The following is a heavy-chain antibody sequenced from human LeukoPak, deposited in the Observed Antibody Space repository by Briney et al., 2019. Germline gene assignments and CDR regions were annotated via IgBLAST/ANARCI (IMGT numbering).Heavy chain of an antibody. CDR3: ARWPNDGWELLSFDY. J-gene: IGHJ4*02. Sequence: GGSLRLSCAASGFTFSSYWMSWVRQAPGKGLEWVANIKQDGSEKYYVNSVKGRFTISRDNAKNSLYLQMNSLRAEDTAVYYCARWPNDGWELLSFDYWGQGTLVTVSS. V-gene: IGHV3-7*01. D-gene: IGHD1-26*01. CDR2: IKQDGSEK. CDR1: GFTFSSYW.